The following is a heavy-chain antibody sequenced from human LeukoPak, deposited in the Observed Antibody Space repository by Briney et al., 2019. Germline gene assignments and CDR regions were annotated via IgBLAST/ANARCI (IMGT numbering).Heavy chain of an antibody. D-gene: IGHD3-3*01. CDR3: AGGKLTIFGVVSHYFDP. CDR2: IYYSGST. CDR1: GGSISSGGYS. Sequence: SETLSLTCAVSGGSISSGGYSWSWIRQPPGKGLEWIGYIYYSGSTNYNPSLKSRVTISVDTSKNQFSLKLSSVTAADTAVYYCAGGKLTIFGVVSHYFDPWGQGTLVTVSS. V-gene: IGHV4-61*08. J-gene: IGHJ5*02.